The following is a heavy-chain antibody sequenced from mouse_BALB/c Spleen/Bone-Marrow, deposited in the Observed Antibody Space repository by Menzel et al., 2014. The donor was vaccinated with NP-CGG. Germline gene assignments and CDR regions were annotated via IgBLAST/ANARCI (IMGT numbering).Heavy chain of an antibody. CDR2: IDPANGNT. D-gene: IGHD2-1*01. V-gene: IGHV14-3*02. CDR3: AGNGNYGAWFAY. CDR1: GLNIKDTY. Sequence: VQLQQPGAELVKPGASVKLSCTASGLNIKDTYMHWVKQRPEQGLEWIGRIDPANGNTKYDPKFQGKATITADTSSNTAYLQLSSLTSEDTAVYYCAGNGNYGAWFAYWREGTLVTVTA. J-gene: IGHJ3*01.